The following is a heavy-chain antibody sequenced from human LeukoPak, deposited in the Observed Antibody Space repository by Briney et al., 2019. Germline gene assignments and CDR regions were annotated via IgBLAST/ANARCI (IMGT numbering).Heavy chain of an antibody. V-gene: IGHV1-46*01. CDR1: GYTFTSYT. CDR2: IKPSGDKT. CDR3: ARVRDGYNDAYDI. D-gene: IGHD5-24*01. Sequence: ASGKTSSKTSGYTFTSYTLHWERQAPGQRLEWMGIIKPSGDKTDYAQKIQGRFTMTRNTSTSSVYMELSSLISADTAVYYCARVRDGYNDAYDIWGQGTMVTVTS. J-gene: IGHJ3*02.